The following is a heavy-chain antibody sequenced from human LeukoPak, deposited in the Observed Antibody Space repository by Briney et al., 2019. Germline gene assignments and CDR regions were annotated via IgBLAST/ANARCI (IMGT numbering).Heavy chain of an antibody. CDR3: ARRCSSSSCPFEY. Sequence: GESLKISCQGSGYSFTRYWISWVRQMPGKGLEWMGRIDPSDSYTNYSPSFQGHVTISADKSISTAYLQWSSLKASDTAMYYCARRCSSSSCPFEYWGQGTLVTVSS. V-gene: IGHV5-10-1*01. D-gene: IGHD2-2*01. CDR1: GYSFTRYW. J-gene: IGHJ4*02. CDR2: IDPSDSYT.